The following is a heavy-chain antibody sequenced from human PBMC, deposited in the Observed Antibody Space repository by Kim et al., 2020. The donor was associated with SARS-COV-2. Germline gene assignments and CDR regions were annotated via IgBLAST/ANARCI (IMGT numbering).Heavy chain of an antibody. V-gene: IGHV3-30-3*01. Sequence: GRSLRLSCAASGFTFSSYAMHWVRQAPGKGLEWVAVISYDGSNKYYADSVKGRFTISRDNSKNTLYLQMNSLRAEDTAVYYCARDDQWELLRYFDYWGQGTLVTVSS. CDR2: ISYDGSNK. J-gene: IGHJ4*02. CDR3: ARDDQWELLRYFDY. CDR1: GFTFSSYA. D-gene: IGHD1-26*01.